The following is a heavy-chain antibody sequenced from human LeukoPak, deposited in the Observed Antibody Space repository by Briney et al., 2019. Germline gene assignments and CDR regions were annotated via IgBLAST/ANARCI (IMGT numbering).Heavy chain of an antibody. V-gene: IGHV4-39*07. Sequence: PSETLSLTCTVSGGSISSSSYYWGWIRQPPGKGLEWIGSIYYSGSTYYNPSLKSRVTVSVDTSKNQFSLKLSSVTAADTAVYYCARGVGFGELFVLDYWGQGTLVTVSS. CDR2: IYYSGST. J-gene: IGHJ4*02. CDR3: ARGVGFGELFVLDY. D-gene: IGHD3-10*01. CDR1: GGSISSSSYY.